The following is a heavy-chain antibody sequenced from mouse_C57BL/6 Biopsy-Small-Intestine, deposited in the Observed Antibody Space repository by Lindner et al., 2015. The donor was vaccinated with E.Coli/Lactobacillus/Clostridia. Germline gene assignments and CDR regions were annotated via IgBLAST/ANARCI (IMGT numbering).Heavy chain of an antibody. CDR3: ARALQTGYGSALAY. Sequence: SVKVSCKASGYTFTSHVMSWVRQAPGQGLEWMGWINAANGNTKYSQKFQGRVTITSDTSASTAYMEVSSLKSEDTAVYYCARALQTGYGSALAYWGQGTLVTVSS. CDR2: INAANGNT. J-gene: IGHJ4*01. V-gene: IGHV1-84*02. D-gene: IGHD6-1*01. CDR1: GYTFTSHV.